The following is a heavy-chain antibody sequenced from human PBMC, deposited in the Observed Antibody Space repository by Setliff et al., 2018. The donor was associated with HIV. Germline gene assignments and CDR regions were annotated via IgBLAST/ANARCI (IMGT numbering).Heavy chain of an antibody. CDR1: GFTVSSSY. V-gene: IGHV3-7*01. Sequence: GGSLRLSCAASGFTVSSSYMSWVRQAPGKGLEWVANIKQDGSEKYYVDSVKGRFTISRDNAKNSLYLQMNSLRAEDTAVYYCARDIVVVGFDPWGQGTLVTVSS. J-gene: IGHJ5*02. CDR2: IKQDGSEK. CDR3: ARDIVVVGFDP. D-gene: IGHD2-15*01.